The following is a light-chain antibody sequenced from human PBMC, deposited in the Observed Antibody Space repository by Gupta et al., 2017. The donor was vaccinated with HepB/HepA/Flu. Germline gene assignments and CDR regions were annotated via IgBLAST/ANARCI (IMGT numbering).Light chain of an antibody. CDR1: SSNIGNKA. V-gene: IGLV1-36*01. CDR2: YDD. Sequence: QSVLTQPPSVSEAPRQRVTISCSGSSSNIGNKAVNWYQQLPGKAPKLLIYYDDLLPSGVSDRFSGSKSGTSASLAISGLQSEDEADYYCAAWDDSLNGWVFGGGIKLTVL. CDR3: AAWDDSLNGWV. J-gene: IGLJ3*02.